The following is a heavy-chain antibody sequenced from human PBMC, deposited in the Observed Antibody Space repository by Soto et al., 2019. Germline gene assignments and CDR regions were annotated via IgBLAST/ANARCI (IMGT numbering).Heavy chain of an antibody. CDR2: ISPINGDT. CDR3: AREMGIAAAGFFDY. CDR1: GYTFTRYG. V-gene: IGHV1-18*01. J-gene: IGHJ4*02. Sequence: ASVKVSCKASGYTFTRYGISWVRQAPGQGLEWMGWISPINGDTNYAQKFQDRVTMTADASTSTAYMELSSLTSEDTAVYYCAREMGIAAAGFFDYWGQGTLVTVSS. D-gene: IGHD6-13*01.